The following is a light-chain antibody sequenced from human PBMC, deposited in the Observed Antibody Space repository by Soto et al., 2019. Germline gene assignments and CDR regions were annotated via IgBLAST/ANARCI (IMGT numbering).Light chain of an antibody. CDR2: SNN. J-gene: IGLJ2*01. CDR1: SSNIGSNT. Sequence: QSVLTQPPSASGTPGQGVTIPCSGSSSNIGSNTVNWYQQLPGTAPKLLIYSNNQRPSGVPDRFSGSKSGTSASLAISGLQSEDEADYYCAAWDDSLNGVLFGGGTKLTVL. V-gene: IGLV1-44*01. CDR3: AAWDDSLNGVL.